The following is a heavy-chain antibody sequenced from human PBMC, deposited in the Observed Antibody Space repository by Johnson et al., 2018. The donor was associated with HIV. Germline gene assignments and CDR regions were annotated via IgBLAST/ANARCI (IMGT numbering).Heavy chain of an antibody. J-gene: IGHJ3*02. CDR3: AKDQTPHLAAAGDDAFDI. Sequence: VQLVESGGGLVQPGGSLRLSCAASGFTVSSNYMSWVRQAPGKGLEWVSVIYSGGSTYYADSVKGRFSISRDNSKNTLYLQMSSLRAEDTAVYYCAKDQTPHLAAAGDDAFDIWGQGTMVTVSS. CDR1: GFTVSSNY. V-gene: IGHV3-66*02. D-gene: IGHD6-13*01. CDR2: IYSGGST.